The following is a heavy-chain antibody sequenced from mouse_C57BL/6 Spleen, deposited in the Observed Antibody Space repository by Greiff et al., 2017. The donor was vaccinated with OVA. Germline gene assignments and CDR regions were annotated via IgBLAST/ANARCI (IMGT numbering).Heavy chain of an antibody. CDR3: ASGGNYPFAY. V-gene: IGHV1-4*01. Sequence: QVQLQQSGAELVRPGASVKMSCKASGYTFTSYTMHWVKQRPGQGLEWIGYINPSSGYTKYNQKFKDKATLTADKSSSTAYMQLSSLTSEDSAVYYCASGGNYPFAYWGQGTMVTVSA. CDR1: GYTFTSYT. J-gene: IGHJ3*01. CDR2: INPSSGYT. D-gene: IGHD1-1*02.